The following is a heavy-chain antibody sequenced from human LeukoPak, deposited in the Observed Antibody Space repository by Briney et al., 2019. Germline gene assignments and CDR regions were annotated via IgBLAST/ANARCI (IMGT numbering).Heavy chain of an antibody. V-gene: IGHV3-74*01. J-gene: IGHJ4*02. Sequence: PGGSLRLSCAGSGFTFSNYWMHWVRQAPGQGLVWVSGISNDGSSTNYADSVKGRFTISRDNAKNTLYLQMDSLRDEDTAVYYCGLSMVRALSPDYWGQGTLVTVSS. CDR2: ISNDGSST. CDR1: GFTFSNYW. CDR3: GLSMVRALSPDY. D-gene: IGHD3-10*01.